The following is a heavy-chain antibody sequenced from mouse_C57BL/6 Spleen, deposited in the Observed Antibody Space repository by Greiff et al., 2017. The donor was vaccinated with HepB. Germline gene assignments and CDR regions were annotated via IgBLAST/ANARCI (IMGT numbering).Heavy chain of an antibody. Sequence: EVQLQQSGPELVKPGASVKIPCKASGYTFTDYNMDWVKQSHGKSLEWIGDINPNNGGTIYNQKFKGKATLTVDKSSSTAYMELRSLTSEDTAVYYCARTGLSYDYDVVLFDYWGQGTTLTVSS. V-gene: IGHV1-18*01. CDR3: ARTGLSYDYDVVLFDY. D-gene: IGHD2-4*01. CDR2: INPNNGGT. J-gene: IGHJ2*01. CDR1: GYTFTDYN.